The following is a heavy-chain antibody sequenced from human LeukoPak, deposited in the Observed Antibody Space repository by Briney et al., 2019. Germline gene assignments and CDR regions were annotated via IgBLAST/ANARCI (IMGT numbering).Heavy chain of an antibody. D-gene: IGHD3-3*01. J-gene: IGHJ5*02. Sequence: GGSLRLSCVASGFTFNGYAMHWVRQSPGKGLEWVAVVSYDGSNTNYADSVRGRFTVSRDNSKNAVYLELQSLSTDDTAVFYCARDWGDLLAFGPWGQGTLVIVSS. CDR2: VSYDGSNT. CDR3: ARDWGDLLAFGP. V-gene: IGHV3-30*03. CDR1: GFTFNGYA.